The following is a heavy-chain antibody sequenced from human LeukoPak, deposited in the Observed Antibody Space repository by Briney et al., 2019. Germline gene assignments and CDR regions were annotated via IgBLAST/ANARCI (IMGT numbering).Heavy chain of an antibody. Sequence: GGSLRLSCAASGFTFSSYDMHWVRQATGKDLEWVSAIGTAGDTYYPGSVKGRFTISRENAKNSLYLQMNSLRAGDTAVYYCARGVAVAATGYGMDVWGQGTTVTVSS. CDR2: IGTAGDT. D-gene: IGHD6-19*01. J-gene: IGHJ6*02. V-gene: IGHV3-13*01. CDR3: ARGVAVAATGYGMDV. CDR1: GFTFSSYD.